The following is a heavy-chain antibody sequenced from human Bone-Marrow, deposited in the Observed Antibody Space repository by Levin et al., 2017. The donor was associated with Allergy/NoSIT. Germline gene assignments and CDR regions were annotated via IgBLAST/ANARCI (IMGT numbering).Heavy chain of an antibody. D-gene: IGHD3-10*01. CDR2: IIPIFGPP. Sequence: SVKVSCKASGGTFSRSAFSWVRQAPGQGLEWLGGIIPIFGPPKYAQKFQGRVTITADESTTTAYMELSSLRSEDTGVYYCAREKYYGSGTHFNDFYYYGMDVWGQGTTVTVSS. J-gene: IGHJ6*02. V-gene: IGHV1-69*13. CDR3: AREKYYGSGTHFNDFYYYGMDV. CDR1: GGTFSRSA.